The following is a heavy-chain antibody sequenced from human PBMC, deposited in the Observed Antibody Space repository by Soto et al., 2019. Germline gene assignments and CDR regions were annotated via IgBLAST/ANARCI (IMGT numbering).Heavy chain of an antibody. CDR2: IGGSGKFT. D-gene: IGHD3-16*01. CDR1: GFKFTSYA. J-gene: IGHJ1*01. V-gene: IGHV3-23*01. Sequence: GGSLRLSCAATGFKFTSYAMSWVRRAPGKGLEWVSGIGGSGKFTHYADSVKGRFTLTRDNSNHTLFLQMDSLRADDTAVYYCAKHLLGDVAEYVEDWGQGTLVTVSS. CDR3: AKHLLGDVAEYVED.